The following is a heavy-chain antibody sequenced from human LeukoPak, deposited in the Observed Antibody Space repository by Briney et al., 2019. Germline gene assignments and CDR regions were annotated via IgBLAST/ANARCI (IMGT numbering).Heavy chain of an antibody. Sequence: SVKVSCKASGGTFSSYAISWVRQAPGQGLEWMGRIIPILGIINYAQKFQGRVTITADKSASTAYMELSSLRSEDTAVYYCAGPLKSIAARYFDLWGRGTLVTVSS. V-gene: IGHV1-69*04. CDR1: GGTFSSYA. J-gene: IGHJ2*01. CDR3: AGPLKSIAARYFDL. D-gene: IGHD6-6*01. CDR2: IIPILGII.